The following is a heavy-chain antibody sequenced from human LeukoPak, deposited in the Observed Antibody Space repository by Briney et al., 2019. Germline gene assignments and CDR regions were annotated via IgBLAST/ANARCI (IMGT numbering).Heavy chain of an antibody. CDR2: IYSGGST. V-gene: IGHV3-53*01. Sequence: PGGSLRLSCAASGFTVSSSYMSWVRQAPGKGLEWVSVIYSGGSTYYADSVKGRFTISRDNSKNTLYLQMNSLRAEDTAVYYCARDRPDCGGDCYVDYWGQGTLVTVSS. D-gene: IGHD2-21*02. CDR3: ARDRPDCGGDCYVDY. J-gene: IGHJ4*02. CDR1: GFTVSSSY.